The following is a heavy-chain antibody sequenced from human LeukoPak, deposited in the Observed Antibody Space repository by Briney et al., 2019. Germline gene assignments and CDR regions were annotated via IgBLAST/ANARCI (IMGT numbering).Heavy chain of an antibody. J-gene: IGHJ5*02. V-gene: IGHV1-69*05. Sequence: SVKVSCKASGGTFSSYAISWVRQAPGQGLEWMGKIIPIFGTANYAQKFQGRVTITTDESTSTAYMELSSLRSEDTAVYYCAREDYYDSSGSRLYNWFDPWRQRTLVTVSS. CDR3: AREDYYDSSGSRLYNWFDP. D-gene: IGHD3-22*01. CDR1: GGTFSSYA. CDR2: IIPIFGTA.